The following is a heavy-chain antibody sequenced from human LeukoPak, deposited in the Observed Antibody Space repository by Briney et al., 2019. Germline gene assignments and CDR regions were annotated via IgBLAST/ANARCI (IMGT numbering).Heavy chain of an antibody. CDR3: ARGARKGDDYGGFFDY. CDR1: GFTFNNYA. Sequence: QPGGSLRLSCAASGFTFNNYAMHWVRQVPGKGLEWVAVISYDGSHKYYADSVRGRFTISRDNSKNTLYLQMNSLRAEDTAVYYCARGARKGDDYGGFFDYWGQGTLVTVSS. V-gene: IGHV3-30*04. D-gene: IGHD4-23*01. J-gene: IGHJ4*02. CDR2: ISYDGSHK.